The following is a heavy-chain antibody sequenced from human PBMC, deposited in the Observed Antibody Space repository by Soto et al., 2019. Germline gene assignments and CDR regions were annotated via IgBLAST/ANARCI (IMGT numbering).Heavy chain of an antibody. J-gene: IGHJ6*02. V-gene: IGHV4-59*01. CDR2: ISYTGSA. CDR1: GGSLGSYY. Sequence: TSETLPLTCTVSGGSLGSYYWSWIRQPPGKGLEWIGYISYTGSANYNASLKSRLTISVDTSKNQFSLKLSSVTAADTALYYCAIVNEGDYHYGRNVWGQGTPVTVSS. D-gene: IGHD1-1*01. CDR3: AIVNEGDYHYGRNV.